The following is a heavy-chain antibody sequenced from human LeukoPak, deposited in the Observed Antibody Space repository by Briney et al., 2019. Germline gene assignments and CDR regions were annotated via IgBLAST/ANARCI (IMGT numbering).Heavy chain of an antibody. D-gene: IGHD3-22*01. CDR3: ARADSRATNAFDI. CDR2: IYYSGST. J-gene: IGHJ3*02. Sequence: PSETLSLTCTVSGGSISSGDYYWSWIRQPPGKGLEWIGYIYYSGSTYYNPSLKSRITISVDTSKNQFSLKLSSVTAADTAVYYCARADSRATNAFDIWGQGTMVTVSS. V-gene: IGHV4-30-4*01. CDR1: GGSISSGDYY.